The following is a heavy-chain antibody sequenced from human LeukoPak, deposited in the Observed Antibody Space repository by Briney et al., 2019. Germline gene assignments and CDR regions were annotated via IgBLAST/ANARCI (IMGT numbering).Heavy chain of an antibody. Sequence: KTGGSLRLSCAASGFTFSSYSMNWVRQAPGKGVEWVSSISSSSSYIYYADSVKGRFTISRDNAKNSLYLQMNSLRAEDTAVYYCARDLGGGAVDYWGQGTLVTVSS. V-gene: IGHV3-21*01. CDR1: GFTFSSYS. CDR2: ISSSSSYI. J-gene: IGHJ4*02. CDR3: ARDLGGGAVDY. D-gene: IGHD3-16*01.